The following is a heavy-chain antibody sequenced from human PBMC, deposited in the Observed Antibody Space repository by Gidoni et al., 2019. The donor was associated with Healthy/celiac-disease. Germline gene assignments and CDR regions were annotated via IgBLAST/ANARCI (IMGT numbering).Heavy chain of an antibody. CDR2: IYWNDDK. V-gene: IGHV2-5*01. CDR1: GFSLSTSGVG. CDR3: AHDRRGQLLFRASDWFDP. Sequence: QITLKESGPTLVKPTQTLTLTCTFSGFSLSTSGVGVGWIRQPPGKALEWLALIYWNDDKRYSPSLKSRLTITKDTSKNQVVLTMTNMDPVDTATYYCAHDRRGQLLFRASDWFDPWGQGTLVTVSS. D-gene: IGHD2-2*01. J-gene: IGHJ5*02.